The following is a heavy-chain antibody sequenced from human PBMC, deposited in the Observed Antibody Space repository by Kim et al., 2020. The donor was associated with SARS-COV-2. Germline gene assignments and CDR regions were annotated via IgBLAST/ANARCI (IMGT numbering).Heavy chain of an antibody. J-gene: IGHJ4*02. CDR3: ARDYSSSSKTAFDY. D-gene: IGHD6-6*01. V-gene: IGHV1-46*01. Sequence: AQKFQARVAGTRDTSTGTVYMELSSLRSEDTAVYYCARDYSSSSKTAFDYWGQGTLVTVSS.